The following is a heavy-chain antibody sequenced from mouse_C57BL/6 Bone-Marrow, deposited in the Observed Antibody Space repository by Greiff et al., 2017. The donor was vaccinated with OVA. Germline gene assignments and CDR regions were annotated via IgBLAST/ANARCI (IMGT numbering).Heavy chain of an antibody. V-gene: IGHV5-6*01. CDR2: ISSGGSYT. D-gene: IGHD1-1*01. CDR1: GFTFSSYG. CDR3: ARPSITTVVEAMDY. J-gene: IGHJ4*01. Sequence: EVKLQESGGDLVKPGGSLKLSCAASGFTFSSYGMSWVRQTPDKRLEWVATISSGGSYTYYPDSVKGRFTISRDNAKNTLYLQMSSLKSEDTAMYYCARPSITTVVEAMDYWGQGTSVTVSS.